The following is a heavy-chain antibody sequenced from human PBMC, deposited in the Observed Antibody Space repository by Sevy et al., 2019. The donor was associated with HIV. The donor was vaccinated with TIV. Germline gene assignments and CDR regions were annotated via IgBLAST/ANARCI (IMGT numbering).Heavy chain of an antibody. V-gene: IGHV3-7*01. CDR2: IKQDGSEK. CDR3: ARDRLNTAMSYGGYYYGMDV. Sequence: GGSLRLSCAASGFTFSSYWMSWVRQAPGKGLEWVANIKQDGSEKYYVDSVKGRFTISRDNAKNSLYLQMNSLRAEDTAVYYCARDRLNTAMSYGGYYYGMDVWGQGTTVTVSS. J-gene: IGHJ6*02. D-gene: IGHD5-18*01. CDR1: GFTFSSYW.